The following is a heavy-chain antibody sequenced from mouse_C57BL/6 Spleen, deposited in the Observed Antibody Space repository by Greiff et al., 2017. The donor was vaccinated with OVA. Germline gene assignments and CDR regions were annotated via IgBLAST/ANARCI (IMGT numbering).Heavy chain of an antibody. V-gene: IGHV1-52*01. CDR2: IDPSDRET. Sequence: QVQLQQPGAELVRPGSSVKLSCKASGYTFTSYCMHWVKQRPIQGLEWMGNIDPSDRETHYHQKLKGKGTLTVDKSSSTAYMLLSSLTSEDSAVYYSARSGVYDAYYAIDYWGQGTSVTVSA. CDR1: GYTFTSYC. CDR3: ARSGVYDAYYAIDY. J-gene: IGHJ4*01. D-gene: IGHD2-14*01.